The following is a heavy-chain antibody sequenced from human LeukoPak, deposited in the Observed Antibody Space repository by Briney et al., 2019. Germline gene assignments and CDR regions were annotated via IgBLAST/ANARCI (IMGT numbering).Heavy chain of an antibody. CDR2: IYYSGST. CDR1: GGSISSSSYY. V-gene: IGHV4-39*01. D-gene: IGHD4-17*01. J-gene: IGHJ2*01. Sequence: SETLSLTCTVSGGSISSSSYYWGWIRQPPGKGLEWIGSIYYSGSTYYSPSLKSRVTISVDTSKNQFSLKLSSVTAADTAVYYCARGRDYGDYTNYWYFDLWGRGTLVTVSS. CDR3: ARGRDYGDYTNYWYFDL.